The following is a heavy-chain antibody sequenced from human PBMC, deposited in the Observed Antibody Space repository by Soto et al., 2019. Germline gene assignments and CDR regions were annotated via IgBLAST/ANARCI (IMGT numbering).Heavy chain of an antibody. CDR1: AFGFASCE. J-gene: IGHJ3*01. CDR3: TREKSVMNSGYYAFHV. CDR2: MPSVAYVI. Sequence: HPGLCLRLPWAASAFGFASCEMNWVRKAPGKGKGGIGQMPSVAYVIYYADSVKGRFTISRDNAKNSLYLDMNSLRAEDTAVYYCTREKSVMNSGYYAFHVWGQGTRGTVAS. V-gene: IGHV3-48*03. D-gene: IGHD5-12*01.